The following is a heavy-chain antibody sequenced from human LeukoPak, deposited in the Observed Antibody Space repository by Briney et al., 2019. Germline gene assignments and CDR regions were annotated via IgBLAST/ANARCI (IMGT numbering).Heavy chain of an antibody. CDR1: GFTFSSYW. J-gene: IGHJ4*02. Sequence: GGSLRLSCAASGFTFSSYWMHWVRQVPGKGLVWVSRCNSDGVTTTYADSVKGRFTISRDSAKNTLYLQMNSLRAEDTAVYYCARGDDFWSGYYGIDYWGQGTLVTVSS. CDR2: CNSDGVTT. CDR3: ARGDDFWSGYYGIDY. V-gene: IGHV3-74*01. D-gene: IGHD3-3*01.